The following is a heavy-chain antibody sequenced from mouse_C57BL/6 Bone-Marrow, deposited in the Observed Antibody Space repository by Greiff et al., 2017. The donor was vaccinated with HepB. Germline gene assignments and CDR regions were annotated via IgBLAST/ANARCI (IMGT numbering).Heavy chain of an antibody. J-gene: IGHJ1*03. V-gene: IGHV10-1*01. D-gene: IGHD1-1*01. CDR1: GFSFNTYA. CDR2: IRSKSNNYAT. Sequence: EVQGVESGGGLVQPKGSLKLSCAASGFSFNTYAMNWVRQAPGKGLEWVARIRSKSNNYATYYADSVKDRFTISRDDSESMLYLQMNNLKTEDTAMYYCVRSSYYGTPYWYFDVWGTGTTVTVSS. CDR3: VRSSYYGTPYWYFDV.